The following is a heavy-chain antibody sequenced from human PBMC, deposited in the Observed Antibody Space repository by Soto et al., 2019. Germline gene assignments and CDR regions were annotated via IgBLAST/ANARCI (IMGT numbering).Heavy chain of an antibody. CDR1: GGTFSSYA. CDR3: AREDVVVVPAAMIKGYYFDY. D-gene: IGHD2-2*01. CDR2: IIPIFGTA. V-gene: IGHV1-69*01. Sequence: QVQLVQSGAEVKKPGSSVKVSCKASGGTFSSYAISWVRQAPGQGLEWMGGIIPIFGTANYAQKFQGRVTITADESTSTAYMELSSLRSEDTAVYYCAREDVVVVPAAMIKGYYFDYWGQGTLVTVSS. J-gene: IGHJ4*02.